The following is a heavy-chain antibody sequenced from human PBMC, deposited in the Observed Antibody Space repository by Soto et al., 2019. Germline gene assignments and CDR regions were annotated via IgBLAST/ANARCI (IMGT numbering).Heavy chain of an antibody. D-gene: IGHD2-15*01. V-gene: IGHV1-8*01. CDR3: ARAIRIMQGPINRRYYYMDV. J-gene: IGHJ6*03. Sequence: QVQLVQSGAEVKKPGASVKVSCKASGYTFTNYDINWVRQATGQGLAWMGWMNPTSGNTGDAQKFQGRVTMTRNTSISTAYMELSSLRSEDTVVYYCARAIRIMQGPINRRYYYMDVWGRGTTVTVSS. CDR2: MNPTSGNT. CDR1: GYTFTNYD.